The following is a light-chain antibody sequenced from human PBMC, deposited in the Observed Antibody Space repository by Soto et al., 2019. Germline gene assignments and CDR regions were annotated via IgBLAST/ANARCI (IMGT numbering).Light chain of an antibody. Sequence: DIQMTQSPSSVSASVGDRVTITCRASQSISSSLAWYQQKPGTVPKLLIYAASSLQSGVPSRLSGSGAGTEFTLSITSLQPEDFGTYYCQQGDSFPITFGQGTRLDIK. V-gene: IGKV1-12*01. J-gene: IGKJ5*01. CDR1: QSISSS. CDR3: QQGDSFPIT. CDR2: AAS.